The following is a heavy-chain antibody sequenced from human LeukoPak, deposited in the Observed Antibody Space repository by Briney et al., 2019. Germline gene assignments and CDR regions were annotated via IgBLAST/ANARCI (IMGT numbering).Heavy chain of an antibody. CDR2: ISSSSSYI. V-gene: IGHV3-21*01. CDR1: GFTFSSYS. Sequence: GGSLRLSCAASGFTFSSYSMNWVRQAPGKGLEWVSSISSSSSYIYYADSVKGRFTISRDNAENSLYLQMNSLRAEDTAVYYCARPYGDYDFDYWGQGTLVTVSS. CDR3: ARPYGDYDFDY. D-gene: IGHD4-17*01. J-gene: IGHJ4*02.